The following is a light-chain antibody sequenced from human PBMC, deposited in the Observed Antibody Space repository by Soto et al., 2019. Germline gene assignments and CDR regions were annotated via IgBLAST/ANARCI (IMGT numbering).Light chain of an antibody. Sequence: EIVMSQSPATLSLSPWEIATLSCRASQSVSSNLAWYQQKPGQAPRLLIYGASTRATGIPARFSGSGSGTEFTLSISRLDPADFAVYYCQQRSKWPPEVTFGQGTRLEI. CDR2: GAS. V-gene: IGKV3-15*01. CDR3: QQRSKWPPEVT. J-gene: IGKJ5*01. CDR1: QSVSSN.